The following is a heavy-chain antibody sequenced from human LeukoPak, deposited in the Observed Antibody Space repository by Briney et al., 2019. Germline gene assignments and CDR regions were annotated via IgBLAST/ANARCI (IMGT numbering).Heavy chain of an antibody. CDR2: ISYSAST. V-gene: IGHV4-59*11. Sequence: SETLSLTCTVSGASISSHYWSWIRQPPGKGLEWIGYISYSASTNYNPPLKSRVTISVDTSKNQFSLKLRSVTAADTAVYFCAIYYYDSSGYYYFDYWGQGTLVSVSS. J-gene: IGHJ4*02. CDR1: GASISSHY. CDR3: AIYYYDSSGYYYFDY. D-gene: IGHD3-22*01.